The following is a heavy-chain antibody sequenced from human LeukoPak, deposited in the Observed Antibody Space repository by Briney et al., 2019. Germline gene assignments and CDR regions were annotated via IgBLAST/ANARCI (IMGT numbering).Heavy chain of an antibody. CDR1: GGTFSSYA. V-gene: IGHV1-69*04. D-gene: IGHD6-13*01. CDR3: ARFSRQLVPWFDP. CDR2: IIPILGIA. J-gene: IGHJ5*02. Sequence: SVKVSCKASGGTFSSYAINWVRQAPGQGLEWMGRIIPILGIANYAQKFQGRVTITADKSTSTAYMELSSLRSEDTAVYYCARFSRQLVPWFDPWGQGTLVTVSS.